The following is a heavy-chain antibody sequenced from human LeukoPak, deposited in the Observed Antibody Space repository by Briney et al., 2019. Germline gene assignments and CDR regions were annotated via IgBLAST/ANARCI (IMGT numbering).Heavy chain of an antibody. D-gene: IGHD6-13*01. CDR2: ISYDGSNK. V-gene: IGHV3-30-3*01. CDR3: ARESRPHAPGIAAPFDY. CDR1: GFTFSSYA. Sequence: PGGSLRLSCAASGFTFSSYAMHWVRQAPGKGLEWVAVISYDGSNKYYADSVKGRFTISRDNSKNTLYLQMNSLRAEDTAVYYCARESRPHAPGIAAPFDYWGQGTLVTVSS. J-gene: IGHJ4*02.